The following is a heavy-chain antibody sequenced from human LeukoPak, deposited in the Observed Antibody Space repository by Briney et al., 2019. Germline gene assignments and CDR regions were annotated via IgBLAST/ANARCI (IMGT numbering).Heavy chain of an antibody. CDR2: ISGSGGNT. J-gene: IGHJ4*02. V-gene: IGHV3-23*01. CDR3: AKDHGKHIVVVVGY. D-gene: IGHD2-21*01. Sequence: GGSLRLSCAASGFTFSSYWMHWVRQAPGKGLVWVSGISGSGGNTYYADSVKGRFTISRDNSKNTLYLQMNSLRAEDTAVYYCAKDHGKHIVVVVGYWGQGTLVTVSS. CDR1: GFTFSSYW.